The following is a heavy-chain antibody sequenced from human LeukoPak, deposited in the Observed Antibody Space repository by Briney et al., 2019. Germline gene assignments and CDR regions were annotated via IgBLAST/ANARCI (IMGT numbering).Heavy chain of an antibody. CDR3: AKDYLIVPAAPYFDY. V-gene: IGHV3-74*01. CDR2: INTDGSST. CDR1: GFTFSSYW. Sequence: SGGSLRLSCAASGFTFSSYWMHWVRQAPGKGLVWVSRINTDGSSTSYADSVKGRFTISRDNSKNTLYLQMNSLRAEDTAVYYCAKDYLIVPAAPYFDYWGQGTLVTVSS. J-gene: IGHJ4*02. D-gene: IGHD2-2*01.